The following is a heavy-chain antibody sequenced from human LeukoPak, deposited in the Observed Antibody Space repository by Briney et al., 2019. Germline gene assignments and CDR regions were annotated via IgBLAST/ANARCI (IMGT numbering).Heavy chain of an antibody. J-gene: IGHJ4*02. CDR2: IIPILGIA. CDR3: ARDRLGYGDTAMADFDY. Sequence: SVKVSCKASGGTFSSYAISWVRQAPGHGLEWMGRIIPILGIANNAQKFQGRVTTTADKSSSKAYMELSSLRSEDTAVYYCARDRLGYGDTAMADFDYWGQGTLVTVSS. D-gene: IGHD5-18*01. CDR1: GGTFSSYA. V-gene: IGHV1-69*04.